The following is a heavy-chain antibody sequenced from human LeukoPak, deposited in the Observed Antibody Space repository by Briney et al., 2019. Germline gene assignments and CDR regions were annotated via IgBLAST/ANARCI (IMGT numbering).Heavy chain of an antibody. CDR2: ISISGGTT. D-gene: IGHD6-13*01. CDR1: GFTFSSYA. CDR3: ATSPSWGPEAAGMRFDY. V-gene: IGHV3-23*01. Sequence: GGSLRLSCAASGFTFSSYAMSWVRQAPGKGLEWVSVISISGGTTYYADSVKGRSTISRDNSKNTLYLQMNSLRAEDTAVSYCATSPSWGPEAAGMRFDYWGQGTLVTVSS. J-gene: IGHJ4*02.